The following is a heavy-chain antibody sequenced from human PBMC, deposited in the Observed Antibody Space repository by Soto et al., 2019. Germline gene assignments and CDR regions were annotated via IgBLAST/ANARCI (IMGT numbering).Heavy chain of an antibody. V-gene: IGHV4-59*01. D-gene: IGHD4-17*01. CDR2: ISHSGST. Sequence: QVQLQESGPGLVKPSETLSLTCTVSGGSINNYYWSWIRQPPGKGLEWIGYISHSGSTNYNPSLKSRVTISVDTSKNQFSLKLTSVTAADTAMYYCARGLLRPWFDPWGQGTLVTVSS. J-gene: IGHJ5*02. CDR1: GGSINNYY. CDR3: ARGLLRPWFDP.